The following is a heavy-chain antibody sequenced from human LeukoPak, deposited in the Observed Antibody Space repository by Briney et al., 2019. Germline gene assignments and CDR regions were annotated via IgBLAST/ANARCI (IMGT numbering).Heavy chain of an antibody. CDR1: GFTFSSYA. CDR3: AKPLGVAARPMYYFDD. V-gene: IGHV3-23*01. Sequence: GGSLRLSCAASGFTFSSYAMSWVRQAPGKGLEWVSAISGSGGSTYYADSVKGRFTISRDNSKNTLYLQMNSLRAEDTAVYYCAKPLGVAARPMYYFDDWGQGTLVTVSA. CDR2: ISGSGGST. D-gene: IGHD6-6*01. J-gene: IGHJ4*02.